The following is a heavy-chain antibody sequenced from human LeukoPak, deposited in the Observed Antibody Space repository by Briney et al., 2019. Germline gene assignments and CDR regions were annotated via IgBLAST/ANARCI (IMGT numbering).Heavy chain of an antibody. D-gene: IGHD3-10*01. V-gene: IGHV1-2*02. CDR2: INPNSGGT. CDR3: ARDLEGSGSYFPYYYYYYMDV. CDR1: GYTLTELS. J-gene: IGHJ6*03. Sequence: ASVKVSCKVSGYTLTELSMHWVRQAPGQGLEWMGWINPNSGGTNYAQKFQGRVTMTRDTSISTAYMELSRLRSDDTAVYYCARDLEGSGSYFPYYYYYYMDVWGKGTTVTISS.